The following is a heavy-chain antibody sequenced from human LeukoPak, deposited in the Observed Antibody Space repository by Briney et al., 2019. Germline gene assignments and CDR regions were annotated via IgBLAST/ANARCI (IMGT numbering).Heavy chain of an antibody. Sequence: PGGPLGLSCAASGFTFSDYYMSWIRQAPGKGLEWVSYISSSGSARYYADSVKGRFTTSRDNAKNSLYLQMNSLRAEYTAVYYCAIPDRRYGDAFDIWGQGTMVTVSS. J-gene: IGHJ3*02. CDR2: ISSSGSAR. CDR1: GFTFSDYY. D-gene: IGHD3-9*01. CDR3: AIPDRRYGDAFDI. V-gene: IGHV3-11*04.